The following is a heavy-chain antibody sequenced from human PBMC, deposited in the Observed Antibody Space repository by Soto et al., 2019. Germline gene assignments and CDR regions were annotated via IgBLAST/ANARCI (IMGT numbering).Heavy chain of an antibody. CDR2: IYQVGSEK. CDR3: ARYFDWVYDY. Sequence: EVQVVESGGGLVQPGGSLRLSCAASGFTFRSFWMSWVRQAPGKGLEWVANIYQVGSEKHYVESVKGRCTISRDNAKNSVNLEMNSLRAEDTAVYYCARYFDWVYDYWGQGTLVTVSS. V-gene: IGHV3-7*01. J-gene: IGHJ4*02. CDR1: GFTFRSFW. D-gene: IGHD3-9*01.